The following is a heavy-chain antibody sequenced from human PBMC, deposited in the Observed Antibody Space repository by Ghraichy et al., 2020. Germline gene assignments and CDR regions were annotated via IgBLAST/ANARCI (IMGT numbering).Heavy chain of an antibody. CDR1: GGSISSYY. CDR2: IYYSGST. D-gene: IGHD3-3*01. Sequence: SETLSLTCTVSGGSISSYYWSWIRQPPGKGLEWIGYIYYSGSTNYNPSLKSRVTISVDTSKNQFSLKLSSVTAADTAVYYCASDGGGPYYDFWSGYPTGMDVWGQGTTVTVSS. CDR3: ASDGGGPYYDFWSGYPTGMDV. J-gene: IGHJ6*02. V-gene: IGHV4-59*01.